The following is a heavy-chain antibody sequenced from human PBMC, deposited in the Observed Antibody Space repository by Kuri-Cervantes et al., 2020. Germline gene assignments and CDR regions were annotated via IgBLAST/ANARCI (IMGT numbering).Heavy chain of an antibody. V-gene: IGHV3-15*01. CDR3: TSRLISTVTTEDYYYFYMDV. Sequence: GGSLRLSCAASGFTFSNAWMSWVRQAPGKGLEWVGRIKSKTDGGTTDYAAPVKGRFTISRDDSTNTLYVQMESMKTEDTAVYYCTSRLISTVTTEDYYYFYMDVWGKGTTVTVSS. CDR1: GFTFSNAW. J-gene: IGHJ6*03. D-gene: IGHD4-17*01. CDR2: IKSKTDGGTT.